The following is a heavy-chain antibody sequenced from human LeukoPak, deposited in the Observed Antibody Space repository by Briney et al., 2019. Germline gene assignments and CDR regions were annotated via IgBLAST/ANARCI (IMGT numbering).Heavy chain of an antibody. CDR1: GGSISSYY. CDR2: IYYSGST. D-gene: IGHD4-17*01. Sequence: SETLSLTCTVSGGSISSYYWSWIRQPPGKGLEWIGYIYYSGSTTYNPSLKSRVTISVDTSKDKFSLKLNSVTATDTAMYYCARGFAYGDTGSFDYWGQGTLVTVSS. CDR3: ARGFAYGDTGSFDY. V-gene: IGHV4-59*01. J-gene: IGHJ4*02.